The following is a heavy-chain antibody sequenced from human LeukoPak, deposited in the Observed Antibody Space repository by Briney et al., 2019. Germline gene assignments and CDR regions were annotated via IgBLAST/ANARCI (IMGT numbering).Heavy chain of an antibody. Sequence: ASVKVSCTASGYTFTGYYMHWLRQAPGQGLEWMGWINPNSGGTNYAQKFQGRVTMTRDTSISTAYMELSRLRSDETAVYYCARAGCRSTSCYTRLVYWGQGTLVTVSS. CDR1: GYTFTGYY. D-gene: IGHD2-2*02. CDR2: INPNSGGT. J-gene: IGHJ4*02. CDR3: ARAGCRSTSCYTRLVY. V-gene: IGHV1-2*02.